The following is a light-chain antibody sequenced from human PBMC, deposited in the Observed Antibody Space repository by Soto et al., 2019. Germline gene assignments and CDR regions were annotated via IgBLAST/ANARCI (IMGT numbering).Light chain of an antibody. CDR1: SDDVGGYNY. J-gene: IGLJ1*01. CDR3: CSHAGDNTYV. Sequence: QSALTQPPSASGSLGQSVTISCTGTSDDVGGYNYFSWYQQHPGKAPKLMIYEVSKRPSGVPDRFSGSKSGNTASLTVSGLQAEDEAAYYCCSHAGDNTYVFGTGTKLTVL. CDR2: EVS. V-gene: IGLV2-8*01.